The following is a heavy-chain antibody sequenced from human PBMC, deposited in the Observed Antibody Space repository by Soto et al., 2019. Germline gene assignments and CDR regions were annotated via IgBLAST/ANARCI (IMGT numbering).Heavy chain of an antibody. D-gene: IGHD2-15*01. J-gene: IGHJ3*02. Sequence: VGSLRLSCAASGFTFSSYWMHWVRQAPGKGLVWVSRINSDGSSTSYADSVKGRFTISRDNAKNTLYLQMNSLRAEDTAVYYCARVSCSGGSCYSRDAFDIWGQGTMVTVSS. CDR1: GFTFSSYW. V-gene: IGHV3-74*01. CDR3: ARVSCSGGSCYSRDAFDI. CDR2: INSDGSST.